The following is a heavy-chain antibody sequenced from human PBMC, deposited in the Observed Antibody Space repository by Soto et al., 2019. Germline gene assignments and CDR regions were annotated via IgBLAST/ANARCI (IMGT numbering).Heavy chain of an antibody. V-gene: IGHV1-69*13. D-gene: IGHD4-17*01. Sequence: SVKVSCKASGGTFSSYAISWVRQAPGQGLEWMGGIIPIFGTANYAQKFQGRVTITADESTSTAYMELSSLRSEDTAVYYCARDLHGDYRSGIDYWGQGTLVTVSS. CDR1: GGTFSSYA. CDR2: IIPIFGTA. CDR3: ARDLHGDYRSGIDY. J-gene: IGHJ4*02.